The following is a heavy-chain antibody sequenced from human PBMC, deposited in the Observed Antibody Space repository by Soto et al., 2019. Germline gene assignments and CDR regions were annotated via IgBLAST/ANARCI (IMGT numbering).Heavy chain of an antibody. J-gene: IGHJ2*01. V-gene: IGHV3-23*01. D-gene: IGHD6-19*01. CDR3: AKPRMYSGGIYWYFDL. Sequence: EVQLLESGGGLVQPEGSLRLSCAASGFSFTSSALGWVRQAPGKGLEWVSAVSTSGGTTYYADSVKGRFAISRDNSKSTLCRQMRSLRAEDTALYYCAKPRMYSGGIYWYFDLWGRGTLVTVSS. CDR2: VSTSGGTT. CDR1: GFSFTSSA.